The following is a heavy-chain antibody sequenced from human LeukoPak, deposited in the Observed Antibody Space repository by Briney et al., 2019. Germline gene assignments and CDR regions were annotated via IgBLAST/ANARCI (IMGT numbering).Heavy chain of an antibody. CDR3: ARSNSFYYDS. D-gene: IGHD3-16*01. V-gene: IGHV4-61*08. J-gene: IGHJ5*02. Sequence: SETLSLTCTVSGGSISSGDYYWSWIRQPPGKGLEWIGYIYYSGSTTYNPSLKSRVIISVDTSKNQFSLRLSSVTAADTAVYYCARSNSFYYDSWGQGTLVTVSS. CDR2: IYYSGST. CDR1: GGSISSGDYY.